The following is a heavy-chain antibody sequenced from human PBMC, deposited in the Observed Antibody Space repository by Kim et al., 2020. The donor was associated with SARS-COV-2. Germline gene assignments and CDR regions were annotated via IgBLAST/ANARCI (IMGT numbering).Heavy chain of an antibody. CDR1: GFTFGDYA. D-gene: IGHD4-17*01. J-gene: IGHJ5*02. CDR3: TRGLDGDYLPWDNWFDP. V-gene: IGHV3-49*03. CDR2: IRSKAYGGTT. Sequence: GGSLRLSCTASGFTFGDYAMSWFRQAPGKGLEWVGFIRSKAYGGTTEYAASVKGRFTISRDDSKSIAYLQMNSLKTEDTAVYYCTRGLDGDYLPWDNWFDPWGQGTLVTVSS.